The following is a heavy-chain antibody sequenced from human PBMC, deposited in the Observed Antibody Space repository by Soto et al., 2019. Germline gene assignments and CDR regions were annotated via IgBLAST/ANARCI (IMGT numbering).Heavy chain of an antibody. J-gene: IGHJ6*02. V-gene: IGHV1-58*01. D-gene: IGHD6-13*01. CDR2: IVVGSGNT. CDR3: AAGGGVAAALRTYYYYGMDV. CDR1: GFTFTSSA. Sequence: SVKVSCKASGFTFTSSAVQWVRQARGQRLEWIGWIVVGSGNTNYAQKFQERVTITRDMSTSTAYMELSSLRSEDTAVYYCAAGGGVAAALRTYYYYGMDVWGQGTTVTVSS.